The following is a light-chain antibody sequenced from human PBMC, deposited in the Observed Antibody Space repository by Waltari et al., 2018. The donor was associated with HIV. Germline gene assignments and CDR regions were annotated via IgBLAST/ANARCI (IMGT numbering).Light chain of an antibody. V-gene: IGLV1-51*02. Sequence: QSLLTQPPSVSAAPGPRVTISCSGRSSTAGKRPVSWYQQFPGAAPKLLIYANYQRPSDMPDRFYGSKSGSSATLDITGLQAEDEADYYCGAWDDSLRAGIFGGGTKLSVL. CDR3: GAWDDSLRAGI. CDR1: SSTAGKRP. J-gene: IGLJ2*01. CDR2: ANY.